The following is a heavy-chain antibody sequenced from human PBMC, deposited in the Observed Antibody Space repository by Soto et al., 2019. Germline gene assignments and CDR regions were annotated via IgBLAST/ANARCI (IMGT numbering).Heavy chain of an antibody. CDR3: AREGGVSGWYWGGDY. CDR1: GFTFSSFP. CDR2: ISYDGTNK. J-gene: IGHJ4*02. Sequence: GGSLRLSCAASGFTFSSFPMHWVRQAPGKGLERVALISYDGTNKYYTYTVKGRFTISRDNSKNTLYLQRNSLRAEDTAVYYCAREGGVSGWYWGGDYWGQGTPVTVSS. D-gene: IGHD6-19*01. V-gene: IGHV3-30-3*01.